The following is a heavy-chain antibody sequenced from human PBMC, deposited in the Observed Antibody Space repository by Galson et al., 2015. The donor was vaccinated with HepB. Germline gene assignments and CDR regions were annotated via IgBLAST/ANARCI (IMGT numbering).Heavy chain of an antibody. J-gene: IGHJ6*02. CDR1: GGTFSRYT. CDR2: IIPILGIA. V-gene: IGHV1-69*04. Sequence: SVNVYCKASGGTFSRYTISWVRPAPGQGLEWMGRIIPILGIANYAQKFQGRVTMTADKSTSTAYMELSSLRSEDTAVYYCARDRVYTAMEHRYDYYGMDVWGQGTTVTVSS. D-gene: IGHD5-18*01. CDR3: ARDRVYTAMEHRYDYYGMDV.